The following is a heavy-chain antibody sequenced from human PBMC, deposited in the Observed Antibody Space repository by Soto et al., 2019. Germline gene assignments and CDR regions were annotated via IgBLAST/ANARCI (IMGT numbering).Heavy chain of an antibody. CDR1: GYTFTSYG. CDR2: ISAYNGNT. V-gene: IGHV1-18*01. Sequence: GASVKVSCKASGYTFTSYGISWVRQAPGQGLEWMGWISAYNGNTNYAQKLQGRVTMTTDTSTSTAYMELRSLRSDDTAVYYCAREMRDYYDSSGPAEYHDAFDIWGQGTMVTVSS. J-gene: IGHJ3*02. CDR3: AREMRDYYDSSGPAEYHDAFDI. D-gene: IGHD3-22*01.